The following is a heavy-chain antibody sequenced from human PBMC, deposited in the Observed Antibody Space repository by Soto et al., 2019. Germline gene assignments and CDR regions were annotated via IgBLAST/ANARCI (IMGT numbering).Heavy chain of an antibody. Sequence: ASVKVSCKASGYTFTSYDINWVRQATGQGLEWMGWMNPNSGNTGYAQKFQGRVTMTRNTSISTAYMELSSLRSEDTAVYYCAITQGDYDILTGYTDYYYYYGMDVWAQGTTVTVSS. J-gene: IGHJ6*02. CDR2: MNPNSGNT. CDR3: AITQGDYDILTGYTDYYYYYGMDV. V-gene: IGHV1-8*01. D-gene: IGHD3-9*01. CDR1: GYTFTSYD.